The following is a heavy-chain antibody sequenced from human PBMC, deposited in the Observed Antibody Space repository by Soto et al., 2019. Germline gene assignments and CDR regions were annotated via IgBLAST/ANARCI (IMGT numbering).Heavy chain of an antibody. CDR1: GGSFSGYY. Sequence: SETLSLTCAVYGGSFSGYYWSWIRQPPGKGLEWIGEINHSGRTNYNPSLTSRVTISVDTSNNQFSLKLSSVTAADTAVYYCARGNPQYSSSWYAGANWFDPWGQGTLVTVSS. CDR3: ARGNPQYSSSWYAGANWFDP. J-gene: IGHJ5*02. CDR2: INHSGRT. D-gene: IGHD6-13*01. V-gene: IGHV4-34*01.